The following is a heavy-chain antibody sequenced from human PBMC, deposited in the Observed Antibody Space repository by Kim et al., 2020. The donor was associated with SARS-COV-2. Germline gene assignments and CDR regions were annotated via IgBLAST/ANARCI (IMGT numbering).Heavy chain of an antibody. CDR1: GFTFSSYA. J-gene: IGHJ4*02. D-gene: IGHD3-10*01. CDR2: ISGSGGST. V-gene: IGHV3-23*01. CDR3: AKSPLSRGSGSYRPYYFDY. Sequence: GGSLRLSCAASGFTFSSYAMSWVRQAPGKGLEWVSAISGSGGSTYYADSVKGRFTISRDNSKNTLYLQMNSLRAEDTAVYYCAKSPLSRGSGSYRPYYFDYWGQGTLVTVSS.